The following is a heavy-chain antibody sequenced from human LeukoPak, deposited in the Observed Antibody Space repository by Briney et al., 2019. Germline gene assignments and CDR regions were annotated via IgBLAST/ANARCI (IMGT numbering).Heavy chain of an antibody. CDR3: ARTPIYYFDNSGYYN. D-gene: IGHD3-22*01. Sequence: GGSLRLSCAASGFIFITYEMSWVRQAPGKGLEWVASIRSYGSYIHYADSVKGRFTISRDDAKKSLYLQMNSLRAEDTAVYYCARTPIYYFDNSGYYNWGQGTLVTVSS. CDR1: GFIFITYE. J-gene: IGHJ4*02. V-gene: IGHV3-21*01. CDR2: IRSYGSYI.